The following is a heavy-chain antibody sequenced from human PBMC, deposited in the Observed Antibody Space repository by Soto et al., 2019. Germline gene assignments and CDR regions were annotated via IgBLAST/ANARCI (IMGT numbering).Heavy chain of an antibody. CDR1: GFTFSSYS. CDR2: ISSSSNTI. CDR3: ARVSRPTPGNYYYYYMDV. Sequence: EVQLVESGGGLVQPGGSLRLSCAASGFTFSSYSMNWVRQAPGKGLEWVSYISSSSNTIYYADSVKGRFTISRDNAKNSLYLQMNSLRAEDTAVYYCARVSRPTPGNYYYYYMDVWGKGTTVTVSS. V-gene: IGHV3-48*01. J-gene: IGHJ6*03. D-gene: IGHD2-15*01.